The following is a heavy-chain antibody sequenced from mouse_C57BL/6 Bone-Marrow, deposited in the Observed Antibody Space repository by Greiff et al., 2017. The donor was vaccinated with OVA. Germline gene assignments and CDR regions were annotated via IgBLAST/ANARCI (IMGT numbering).Heavy chain of an antibody. CDR1: GYTFTSYW. J-gene: IGHJ4*01. CDR2: IDPSDSYT. CDR3: ARYYPYYYAMDY. V-gene: IGHV1-69*01. D-gene: IGHD1-1*01. Sequence: VQLQQSGAELVMPGASVKLSCKASGYTFTSYWMHWVKQRPGQGLEWIGEIDPSDSYTNYNQKFKGKSTLTVDKSSSTAYMQLSSLTSEDSAVYYCARYYPYYYAMDYWGQGTSVTVSS.